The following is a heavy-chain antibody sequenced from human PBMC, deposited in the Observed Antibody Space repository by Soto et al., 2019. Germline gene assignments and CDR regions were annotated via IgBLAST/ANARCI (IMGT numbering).Heavy chain of an antibody. D-gene: IGHD3-3*01. Sequence: SETLSLTCTVSGGSISSSSYYWGWIRQPPGKGLEWIGSIYYSGSTYYNPSLKSRVTISVDTSKNQFSLKLSSVTAADTAVYYCARSRNYDFWSGLGWFDPWGQGTLVTVSS. CDR2: IYYSGST. CDR1: GGSISSSSYY. V-gene: IGHV4-39*01. J-gene: IGHJ5*02. CDR3: ARSRNYDFWSGLGWFDP.